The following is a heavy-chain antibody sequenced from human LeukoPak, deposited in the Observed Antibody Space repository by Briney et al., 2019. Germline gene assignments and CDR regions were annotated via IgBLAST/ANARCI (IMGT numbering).Heavy chain of an antibody. J-gene: IGHJ3*02. CDR2: IYYSGST. CDR3: ARGYDFWSGYHDAFDI. CDR1: GGSISSHY. D-gene: IGHD3-3*01. V-gene: IGHV4-59*11. Sequence: PSETLSLTCTVSGGSISSHYWSWIRQPPGKGLEWIGYIYYSGSTNYNPSLKSRVTMSVDTSKNQFSLKLSSVTAADTAVYYCARGYDFWSGYHDAFDIWGQGTMVTVSS.